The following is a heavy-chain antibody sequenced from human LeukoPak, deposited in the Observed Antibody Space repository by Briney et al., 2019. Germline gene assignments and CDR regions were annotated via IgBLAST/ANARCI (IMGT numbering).Heavy chain of an antibody. V-gene: IGHV4-34*01. Sequence: SETLSLTCAVSGGSFSGYYWSWIRQPPGKGLEWIGEINHSGSTNYNPSLKSRVTISVDTSKNQFSLKLSSVTAADTAVYYCARGRGGGSSNYWGQGTLVTVSS. D-gene: IGHD2-15*01. CDR3: ARGRGGGSSNY. J-gene: IGHJ4*02. CDR2: INHSGST. CDR1: GGSFSGYY.